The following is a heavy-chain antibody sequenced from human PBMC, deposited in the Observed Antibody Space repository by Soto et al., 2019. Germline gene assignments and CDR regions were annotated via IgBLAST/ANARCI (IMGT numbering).Heavy chain of an antibody. D-gene: IGHD3-3*01. CDR3: ARARTTYDFWSGHNAFDI. J-gene: IGHJ3*02. Sequence: GRSLRLSCAASGFTFSSYSMNWVRQAPGKGLEWVSSISSSSSYIYYADSVKGRFTISRDNAKNSLYLQMNSLRAEDTAVYYCARARTTYDFWSGHNAFDIWGQGTMVTVS. V-gene: IGHV3-21*01. CDR2: ISSSSSYI. CDR1: GFTFSSYS.